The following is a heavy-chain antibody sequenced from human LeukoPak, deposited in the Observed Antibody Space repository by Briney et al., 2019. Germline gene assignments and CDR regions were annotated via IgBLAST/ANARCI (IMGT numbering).Heavy chain of an antibody. J-gene: IGHJ4*02. CDR1: GFTFSNYW. CDR3: ATYYCASSACKD. D-gene: IGHD3-22*01. V-gene: IGHV3-7*05. CDR2: IKNDGGEK. Sequence: PGGSLRLSCAASGFTFSNYWMTWVRQAPGKGLQWVANIKNDGGEKYYEDSVKGRFTISRDNAKGSLYLQMNSLRAEDTAVYYCATYYCASSACKDWGQGTLVTVSS.